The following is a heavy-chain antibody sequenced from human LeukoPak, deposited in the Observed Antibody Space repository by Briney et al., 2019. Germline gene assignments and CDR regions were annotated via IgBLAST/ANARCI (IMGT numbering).Heavy chain of an antibody. CDR3: ARGDGNDFWSGLNYYYYMDV. Sequence: ASVKVSCKASGYTFSTHWMHWVRQAPGQGLEWMGIINPSGGFTSYAQKFQGRVTVTRDMSTSTAYMELSSLRSEDTAVYYCARGDGNDFWSGLNYYYYMDVWGKGTTVTVSS. J-gene: IGHJ6*03. D-gene: IGHD3-3*01. CDR2: INPSGGFT. CDR1: GYTFSTHW. V-gene: IGHV1-46*01.